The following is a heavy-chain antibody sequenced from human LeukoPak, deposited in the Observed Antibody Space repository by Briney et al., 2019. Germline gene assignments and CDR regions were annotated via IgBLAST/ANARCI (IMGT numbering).Heavy chain of an antibody. D-gene: IGHD6-13*01. CDR2: ISYDGSNK. CDR1: GFTFSSYA. V-gene: IGHV3-30-3*01. Sequence: PGGSLRLSCAASGFTFSSYAMPWVRQAPGKGLEWVAVISYDGSNKYYADSVKGRFTISRDNSKNTLYLQMNSLRAEDTAVYYCAKGSFSSSPGFDPWGQGTLVTVSS. J-gene: IGHJ5*02. CDR3: AKGSFSSSPGFDP.